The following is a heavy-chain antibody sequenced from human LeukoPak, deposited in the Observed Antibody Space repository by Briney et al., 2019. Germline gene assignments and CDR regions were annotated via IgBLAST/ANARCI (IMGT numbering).Heavy chain of an antibody. V-gene: IGHV4-4*07. CDR2: IYTSGST. D-gene: IGHD2-15*01. Sequence: PSETLSLTCTVSGGSISSYYWSWIRQPAGKGLEWIGRIYTSGSTNYNPSLKSRVTISVDKSKNQFSLKLGSVTAADTAVYYCARRPTAALYYFDYWGQGTLVTVSS. J-gene: IGHJ4*02. CDR1: GGSISSYY. CDR3: ARRPTAALYYFDY.